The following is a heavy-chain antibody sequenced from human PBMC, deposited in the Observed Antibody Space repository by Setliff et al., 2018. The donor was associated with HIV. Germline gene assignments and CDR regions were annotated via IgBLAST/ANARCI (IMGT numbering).Heavy chain of an antibody. CDR2: IHHSGST. Sequence: PSETLSLTCTVSGGSISTYYWIWVRQPPGKRLEWIGYIHHSGSTNYNPSLKSRVTMSVDTSKNQFSLKLSSVTAADTAMYYCARGGAHYYGSGSYYNWFDPWGQGTLVTVSS. CDR3: ARGGAHYYGSGSYYNWFDP. J-gene: IGHJ5*02. V-gene: IGHV4-59*08. CDR1: GGSISTYY. D-gene: IGHD3-10*01.